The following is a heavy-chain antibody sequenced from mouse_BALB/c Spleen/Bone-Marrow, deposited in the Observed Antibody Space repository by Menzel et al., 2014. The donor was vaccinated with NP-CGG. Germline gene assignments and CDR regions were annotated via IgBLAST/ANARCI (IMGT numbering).Heavy chain of an antibody. CDR2: INPYNGDT. J-gene: IGHJ2*01. V-gene: IGHV1-20*02. CDR1: GYSFTGYF. D-gene: IGHD1-1*01. CDR3: ARSGYYGSSYFDY. Sequence: VQLKESGPELVKPGASVKISCKASGYSFTGYFMNWVMQSHGKSLEWIGRINPYNGDTFYNQKFKGKATLTVDKSSNTAHMELRSLASEDSAVYYCARSGYYGSSYFDYWGQGTTLTVSS.